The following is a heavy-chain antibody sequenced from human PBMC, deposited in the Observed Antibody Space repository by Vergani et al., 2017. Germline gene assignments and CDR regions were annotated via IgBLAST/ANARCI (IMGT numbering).Heavy chain of an antibody. J-gene: IGHJ4*02. V-gene: IGHV1-18*04. CDR1: GYTFTSYG. Sequence: QVQLVQSGAEVKKPGASVKVSCKASGYTFTSYGISWVRQAPGQGLEWMGWISAYNGNTNYAQKLQGRVTMTTNKSTSTAYMELRSLRSDDTAVYYCARARMVRGVIIKSLFDYWGQGTLVTVSS. CDR2: ISAYNGNT. D-gene: IGHD3-10*01. CDR3: ARARMVRGVIIKSLFDY.